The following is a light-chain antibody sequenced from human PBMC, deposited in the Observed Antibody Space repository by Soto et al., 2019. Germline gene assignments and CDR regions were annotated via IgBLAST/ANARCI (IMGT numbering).Light chain of an antibody. V-gene: IGKV1-39*01. CDR1: QSISNY. J-gene: IGKJ2*01. Sequence: DIQMTQSPSSLSASVGDRVTITCRASQSISNYLNWYQQKPGQAPKLLIYATSKLQRGVPSRFSGSGSGTDFTLTISSLQPEDFATYYCQQSYSTPPYTFGQGTNLEIK. CDR3: QQSYSTPPYT. CDR2: ATS.